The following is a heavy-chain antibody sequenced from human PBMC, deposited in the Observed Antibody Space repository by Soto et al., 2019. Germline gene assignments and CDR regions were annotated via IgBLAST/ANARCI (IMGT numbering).Heavy chain of an antibody. CDR1: GYTITNGYY. J-gene: IGHJ3*02. V-gene: IGHV4-38-2*01. CDR3: ARGGYYDSSGYFPPWDAFDI. Sequence: SETLSLTCAVSGYTITNGYYWGWIRQPPGKGLEWIGNIYYSGSTNYNPSLKSRVTISVDTSKNQFSLKLSSVTAADTAVYYCARGGYYDSSGYFPPWDAFDIWGQGTMVTVSS. CDR2: IYYSGST. D-gene: IGHD3-22*01.